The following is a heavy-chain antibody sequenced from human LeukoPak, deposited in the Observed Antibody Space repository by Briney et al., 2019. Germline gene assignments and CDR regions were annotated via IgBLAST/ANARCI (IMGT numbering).Heavy chain of an antibody. J-gene: IGHJ4*02. D-gene: IGHD2-2*01. Sequence: GGSLRLSCAASGFTFDDYAMHWVRQAPGKGLEWVSGISWNSGSIGYADSVKGRFTISRDNAKNSLYLQMNSLRAEDTALYYCAKGGYCSSTSCYFDYWGQGTLVTVSS. CDR1: GFTFDDYA. V-gene: IGHV3-9*01. CDR3: AKGGYCSSTSCYFDY. CDR2: ISWNSGSI.